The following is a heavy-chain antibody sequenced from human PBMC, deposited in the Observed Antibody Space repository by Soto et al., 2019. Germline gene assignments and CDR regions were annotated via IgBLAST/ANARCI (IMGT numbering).Heavy chain of an antibody. CDR2: INGGSGNT. CDR3: ARVPPWGNSAGDYYIQHYDS. V-gene: IGHV1-3*01. CDR1: GFTFTSYA. Sequence: ASVKVSCKSSGFTFTSYAIHWLRQAPGQRPQWMGWINGGSGNTKYSQDFQGRVTFARDTFATTAYLELSSLRSEDTAVYYCARVPPWGNSAGDYYIQHYDSWGQGTPVTVSS. D-gene: IGHD3-10*01. J-gene: IGHJ4*02.